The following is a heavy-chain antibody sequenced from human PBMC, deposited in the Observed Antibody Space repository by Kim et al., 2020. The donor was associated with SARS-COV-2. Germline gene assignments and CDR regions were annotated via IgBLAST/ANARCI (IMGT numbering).Heavy chain of an antibody. V-gene: IGHV4-61*01. CDR1: GGSVSSGSYY. D-gene: IGHD2-15*01. CDR2: IYYSGST. J-gene: IGHJ4*02. CDR3: ARGRGDIVVVVAATLPSFDY. Sequence: SETLSLTCTVSGGSVSSGSYYWSWIRQPPGKGLEWIGYIYYSGSTNYNPSLKSRVTISVDTSKNQFSLKLSPVTAADTAVYYCARGRGDIVVVVAATLPSFDYWGQGTLVTVSS.